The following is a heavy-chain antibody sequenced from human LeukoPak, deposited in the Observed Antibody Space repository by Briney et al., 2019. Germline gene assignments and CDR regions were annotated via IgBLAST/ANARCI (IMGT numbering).Heavy chain of an antibody. V-gene: IGHV3-23*01. D-gene: IGHD1-26*01. J-gene: IGHJ4*02. Sequence: GGSLRLSCAASGFIFSNYAMNWVRRAPGKGLEWVSVSSGSGGSAYYADSVKGRFTISRDNSKNTLYLQMNSLRSEDTAVYYCARGGIVGASDYWGQGTLVTVSS. CDR1: GFIFSNYA. CDR3: ARGGIVGASDY. CDR2: SSGSGGSA.